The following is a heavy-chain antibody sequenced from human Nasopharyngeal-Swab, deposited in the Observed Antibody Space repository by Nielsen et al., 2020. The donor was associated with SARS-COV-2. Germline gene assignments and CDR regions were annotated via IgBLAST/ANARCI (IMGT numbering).Heavy chain of an antibody. Sequence: SETLSLTCTVSGGSISSYYWSCIRQPPGKGLEWIGYIYYSGSTNYNPSLKSRVTISVDTSKNQFSLKLSSVTAADTAVYYCARVAPYYYYYMDVWGKGTTVTVSS. J-gene: IGHJ6*03. CDR3: ARVAPYYYYYMDV. CDR1: GGSISSYY. V-gene: IGHV4-59*01. CDR2: IYYSGST.